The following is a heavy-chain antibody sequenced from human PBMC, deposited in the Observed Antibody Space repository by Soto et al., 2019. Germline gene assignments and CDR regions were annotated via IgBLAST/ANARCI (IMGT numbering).Heavy chain of an antibody. D-gene: IGHD3-3*01. Sequence: GGSLRLSCAASGFTFSSYSMNWVRQAPGKGLEWVSSISSSSSYIYYADSVKGRFTISRDNAKNSLYLQMNSLRAEDTAVYYCARDYDFWSGYPRTNWFDPWGQGTLVTVSS. J-gene: IGHJ5*02. CDR3: ARDYDFWSGYPRTNWFDP. CDR2: ISSSSSYI. CDR1: GFTFSSYS. V-gene: IGHV3-21*01.